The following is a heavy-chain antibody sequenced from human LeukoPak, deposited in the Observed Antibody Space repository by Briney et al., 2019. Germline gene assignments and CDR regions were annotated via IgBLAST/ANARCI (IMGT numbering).Heavy chain of an antibody. CDR1: GGSISSSSYY. V-gene: IGHV4-39*01. CDR3: ARQGRDGYNYFDY. D-gene: IGHD5-24*01. J-gene: IGHJ4*02. Sequence: SETLSLTYTVSGGSISSSSYYWGWIRQPPGKGLEWIGSIYYSGSTYYNPSLKSRVTISVDTSKNQFSLKLSSVTAADTAVYYCARQGRDGYNYFDYWGQGTLVTVSS. CDR2: IYYSGST.